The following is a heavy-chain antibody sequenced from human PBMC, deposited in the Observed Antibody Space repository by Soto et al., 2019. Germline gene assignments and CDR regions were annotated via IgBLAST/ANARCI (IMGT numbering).Heavy chain of an antibody. CDR2: IYPGDSDA. D-gene: IGHD3-9*01. CDR1: GYSFTSYW. Sequence: GESLKLSCKSSGYSFTSYWIGWVRQMPGKGLEWMGIIYPGDSDARYSPSFQGQVTISVDTSISTAYLQWSSLKASDTAMYYCARQPDYNILTGYFYYFDYWGQGTLVTVSS. CDR3: ARQPDYNILTGYFYYFDY. V-gene: IGHV5-51*01. J-gene: IGHJ4*02.